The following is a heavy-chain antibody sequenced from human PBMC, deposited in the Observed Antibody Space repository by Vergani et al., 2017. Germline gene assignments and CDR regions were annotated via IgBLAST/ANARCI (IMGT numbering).Heavy chain of an antibody. Sequence: QMQLQESGPGLVKASETLSLTCTVSGDSIISRSYYWGWIRQPPGKGLEWIGSIYNSGNGDSSSSLKSRVTISADTSKNQFSLRLTSVTAADTAVYYCARGRSPINTMVRGRLPYYYMDVWGKGTTVTVSS. CDR2: IYNSGNG. J-gene: IGHJ6*03. V-gene: IGHV4-39*01. CDR3: ARGRSPINTMVRGRLPYYYMDV. CDR1: GDSIISRSYY. D-gene: IGHD3-10*01.